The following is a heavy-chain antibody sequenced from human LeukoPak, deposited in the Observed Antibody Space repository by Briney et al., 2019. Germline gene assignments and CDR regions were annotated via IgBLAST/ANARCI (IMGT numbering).Heavy chain of an antibody. Sequence: SVKVSCKASGGTFSSYAISWVRQAPGQGLEWMGGIIPIFGTANYAQKFQGRVTITTDESTSTAYMELSSLRSEDTAVYYCARDHYQYDSSRYYPNWFDPWGQGTLVTVSS. CDR3: ARDHYQYDSSRYYPNWFDP. J-gene: IGHJ5*02. CDR2: IIPIFGTA. D-gene: IGHD3-22*01. CDR1: GGTFSSYA. V-gene: IGHV1-69*05.